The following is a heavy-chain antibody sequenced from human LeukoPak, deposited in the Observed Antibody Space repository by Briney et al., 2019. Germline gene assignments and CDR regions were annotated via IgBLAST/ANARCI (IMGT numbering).Heavy chain of an antibody. D-gene: IGHD3-10*01. CDR1: GFTVSSYY. CDR3: ARDKWFGEGGAFDI. J-gene: IGHJ3*02. Sequence: PGGSLRLSCAASGFTVSSYYMSWVRQTPGKGLEWVSIIYNAGSTYYADSVKGRFTISRDNSKNTFYLQMNSLRAEDTAVYYCARDKWFGEGGAFDIWGQGTMVTVSS. CDR2: IYNAGST. V-gene: IGHV3-66*01.